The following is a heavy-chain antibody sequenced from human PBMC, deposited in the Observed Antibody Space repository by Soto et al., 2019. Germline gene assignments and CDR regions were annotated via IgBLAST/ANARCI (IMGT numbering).Heavy chain of an antibody. CDR3: ARGHSGSYGGWFDP. CDR2: IYYSGST. V-gene: IGHV4-59*01. J-gene: IGHJ5*02. CDR1: GGSISSYY. Sequence: SETLSLTCTVSGGSISSYYWSWIRQPPGKGLEWIGYIYYSGSTNYNPSLKSRVTISVDTSKNQFSLKLSSVTAADTAVYYCARGHSGSYGGWFDPWGQGTLVTVSS. D-gene: IGHD1-26*01.